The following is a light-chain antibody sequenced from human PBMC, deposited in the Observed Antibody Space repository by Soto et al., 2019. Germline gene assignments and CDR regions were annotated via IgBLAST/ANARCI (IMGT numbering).Light chain of an antibody. CDR2: DVS. CDR1: SSDVGGYNY. Sequence: QSALTQPASVSGSPGQSITISCTGTSSDVGGYNYVSWYQQHPGKAPKLMIYDVSNRPSGVSTRFSGSKSGDMASLTISGLQAEDEADYYCSSYTTSSTVVFGGGTKLTVL. CDR3: SSYTTSSTVV. V-gene: IGLV2-14*01. J-gene: IGLJ2*01.